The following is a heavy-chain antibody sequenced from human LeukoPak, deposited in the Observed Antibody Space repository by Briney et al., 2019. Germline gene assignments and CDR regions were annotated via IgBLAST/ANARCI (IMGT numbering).Heavy chain of an antibody. D-gene: IGHD2-2*01. CDR1: GYTFTSYY. J-gene: IGHJ4*02. CDR3: ARFRSPYCSSTSCPPSYFDY. V-gene: IGHV1-46*01. CDR2: INPSGGST. Sequence: ASVKVSCKASGYTFTSYYMHWVRQAPGQGLEWMGIINPSGGSTSYAQKFQGRVTMTRDTSTSTVYMELSSLRSEDTAVYYCARFRSPYCSSTSCPPSYFDYWGQGTQVTVSS.